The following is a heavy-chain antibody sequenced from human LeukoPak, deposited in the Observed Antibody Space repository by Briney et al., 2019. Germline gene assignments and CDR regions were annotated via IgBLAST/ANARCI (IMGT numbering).Heavy chain of an antibody. Sequence: SETLSLTCDIYGGSFGDYYWSWIRQSPGKGLEWIGEIKHRGSITYNPSLKSRVTLSTDTSKSQFSLKMTSVTAADTAVYFCARVSSGSDYFYYMDVWGNGTTVTVSS. CDR2: IKHRGSI. D-gene: IGHD6-19*01. CDR3: ARVSSGSDYFYYMDV. CDR1: GGSFGDYY. V-gene: IGHV4-34*01. J-gene: IGHJ6*03.